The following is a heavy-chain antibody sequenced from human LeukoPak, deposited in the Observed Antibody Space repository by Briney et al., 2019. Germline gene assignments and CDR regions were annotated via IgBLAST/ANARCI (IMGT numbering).Heavy chain of an antibody. Sequence: SVKVSCMASGGTFSSYAISWVRQAPGQGLEWMGGIIPIFGTANYAQKFQGRVTITADESTSTAYMELSSLRSEDTAVYYCARDRLINDYYYGMDVWGQGTTVTVSS. V-gene: IGHV1-69*01. CDR1: GGTFSSYA. CDR2: IIPIFGTA. CDR3: ARDRLINDYYYGMDV. J-gene: IGHJ6*02. D-gene: IGHD3-16*01.